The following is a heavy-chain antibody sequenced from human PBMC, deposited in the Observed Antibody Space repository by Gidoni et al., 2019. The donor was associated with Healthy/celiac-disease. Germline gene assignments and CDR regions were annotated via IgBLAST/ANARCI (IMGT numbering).Heavy chain of an antibody. CDR2: ISYDGSNK. CDR3: ARDRTVRGVIIYYFDY. V-gene: IGHV3-30-3*01. D-gene: IGHD3-10*01. CDR1: GFTFSSYA. J-gene: IGHJ4*02. Sequence: QVQLVESGGGVVQPGRSLRLSCAASGFTFSSYAMHWVRQAPGKGLEWVAVISYDGSNKYYADSVKGRFTISRDNSKNTLYLQMNSLRAEDTAVYYCARDRTVRGVIIYYFDYWGQGTLVTVSS.